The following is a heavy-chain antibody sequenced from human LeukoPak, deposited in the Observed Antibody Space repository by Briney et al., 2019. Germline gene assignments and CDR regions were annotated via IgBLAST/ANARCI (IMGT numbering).Heavy chain of an antibody. V-gene: IGHV3-72*01. CDR2: SKNKAHSYIT. D-gene: IGHD3-22*01. Sequence: GGSLRLSCVASRFTFSSYAMSWVRQAPGKGLEWVGRSKNKAHSYITQYGASVTGRFTVSRDESKNALYLQMNSLKTEDTAVYYCARDSGSGYFWTLWGQGTLVTVSS. CDR3: ARDSGSGYFWTL. CDR1: RFTFSSYA. J-gene: IGHJ4*02.